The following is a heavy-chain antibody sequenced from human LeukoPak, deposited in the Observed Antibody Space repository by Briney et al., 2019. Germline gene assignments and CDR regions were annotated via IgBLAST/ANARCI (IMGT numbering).Heavy chain of an antibody. CDR1: GFTFADYA. CDR3: ASDTHYYDSSGYLDYYYYYGMDV. Sequence: GRSLRLSCAASGFTFADYAMHWVRQAPGKGLEWVAVISYDGSNKYYADSVKGRFTISRDNSKNTLYLQMNSLRAEDTAVYYCASDTHYYDSSGYLDYYYYYGMDVWGQGTTVTVSS. V-gene: IGHV3-30*03. D-gene: IGHD3-22*01. CDR2: ISYDGSNK. J-gene: IGHJ6*02.